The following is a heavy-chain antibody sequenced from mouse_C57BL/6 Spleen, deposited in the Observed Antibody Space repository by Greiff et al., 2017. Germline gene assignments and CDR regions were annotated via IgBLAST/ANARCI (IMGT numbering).Heavy chain of an antibody. J-gene: IGHJ3*01. D-gene: IGHD2-4*01. V-gene: IGHV1-53*01. CDR1: GYTFTSYW. CDR2: INPSNGGT. Sequence: VQLQQPGTELVKPGASVKLSCKASGYTFTSYWMHWVKQRPGQGLEWIGNINPSNGGTNYNEKFKSKATLTVDKYSSTAYMQLSSLTSEDSAVYYCARDENDYAWFAYWGQGTLVTVSA. CDR3: ARDENDYAWFAY.